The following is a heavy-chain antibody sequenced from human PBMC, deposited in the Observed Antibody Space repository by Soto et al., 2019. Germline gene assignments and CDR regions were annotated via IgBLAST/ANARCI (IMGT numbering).Heavy chain of an antibody. CDR3: ARVRSRDGYNEDDY. Sequence: EVQLVESGGGLVKPGGSLRPSCAASGFTFSSYSMNWVRQAPGKGLEWVSSISSSSSYIYYADSVKGRFTISRDNAKNSLYLQMNSLRAEDTAVYYCARVRSRDGYNEDDYWGQGTLVTVSS. CDR1: GFTFSSYS. CDR2: ISSSSSYI. J-gene: IGHJ4*02. V-gene: IGHV3-21*01. D-gene: IGHD5-12*01.